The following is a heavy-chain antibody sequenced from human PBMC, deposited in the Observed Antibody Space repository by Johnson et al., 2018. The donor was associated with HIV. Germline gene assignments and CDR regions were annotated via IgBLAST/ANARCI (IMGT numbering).Heavy chain of an antibody. J-gene: IGHJ3*02. CDR2: ISGSGGST. CDR3: ARGFEDTAMGDDAFDI. Sequence: VQLVESGGTLVQPGGSLRLSCAASGFTFSTYAMNWVRQAPGKGLEWVSAISGSGGSTYYADSVKGRFTISRDNSKNTLYLQMNSLRAEDTAVYYCARGFEDTAMGDDAFDIWVHGTMVTVSS. D-gene: IGHD5-18*01. CDR1: GFTFSTYA. V-gene: IGHV3-23*04.